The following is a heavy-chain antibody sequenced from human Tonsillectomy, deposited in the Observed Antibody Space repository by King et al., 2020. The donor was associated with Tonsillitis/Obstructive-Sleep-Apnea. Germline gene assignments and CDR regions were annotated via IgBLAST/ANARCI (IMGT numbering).Heavy chain of an antibody. J-gene: IGHJ4*02. D-gene: IGHD6-6*01. CDR2: IIDSSSIM. CDR1: GFMFSTYG. Sequence: VQLVESGGALVQPGGSLRVSCAASGFMFSTYGLNWVRQAPGKGLEWVSYIIDSSSIMSYADSVKGRFTISRDNAKNSLYLQMNTLRDEDTAVYYCAVFAAPIDYWGQGTLVAVSS. V-gene: IGHV3-48*02. CDR3: AVFAAPIDY.